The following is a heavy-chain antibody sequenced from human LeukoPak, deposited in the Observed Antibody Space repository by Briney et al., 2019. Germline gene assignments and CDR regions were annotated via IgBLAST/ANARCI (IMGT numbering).Heavy chain of an antibody. V-gene: IGHV3-53*01. CDR1: GFTVSSHY. D-gene: IGHD3-16*01. Sequence: GGSLRLSCAASGFTVSSHYMSWVRQAPGKGLEWVSVIYSGGSTYYADSVKGRFTISRDNSKNTLYLQMNSLRAEDTAVYYCARVETLLGDYGMDVWGQGATVTVSS. J-gene: IGHJ6*02. CDR3: ARVETLLGDYGMDV. CDR2: IYSGGST.